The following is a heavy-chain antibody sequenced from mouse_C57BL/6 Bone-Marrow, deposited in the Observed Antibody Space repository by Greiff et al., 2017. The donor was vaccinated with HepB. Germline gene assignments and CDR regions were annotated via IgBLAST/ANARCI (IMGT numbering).Heavy chain of an antibody. J-gene: IGHJ2*01. CDR1: GYTFTSYW. D-gene: IGHD4-1*01. V-gene: IGHV1-64*01. Sequence: VQLQQPGAELVKPGASVKLSCKASGYTFTSYWMHWVKQRPGQGLEWIGMIHPNSGSTNYNEKFKSKATLTVDKSSSTAYMQLSSLTSEDSAVYYCARGGLANWDIFDYWGQGTTLTVSS. CDR2: IHPNSGST. CDR3: ARGGLANWDIFDY.